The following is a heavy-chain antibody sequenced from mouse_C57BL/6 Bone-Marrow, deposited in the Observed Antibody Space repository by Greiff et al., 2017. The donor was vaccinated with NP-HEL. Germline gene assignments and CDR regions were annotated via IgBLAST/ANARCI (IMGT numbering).Heavy chain of an antibody. D-gene: IGHD1-1*01. CDR3: ARYPYYYGSSYWYFEV. CDR1: GYSITSDY. J-gene: IGHJ1*03. CDR2: ISYSGST. V-gene: IGHV3-8*01. Sequence: EVKLVESGPGLAKPSQTLSLTCSVTGYSITSDYWNWIRKFPGNKLEYMGYISYSGSTYYNPSLKSRISITRDTSKNQYYLQLNSVTTEDTATYYCARYPYYYGSSYWYFEVWGTGTTVTVSA.